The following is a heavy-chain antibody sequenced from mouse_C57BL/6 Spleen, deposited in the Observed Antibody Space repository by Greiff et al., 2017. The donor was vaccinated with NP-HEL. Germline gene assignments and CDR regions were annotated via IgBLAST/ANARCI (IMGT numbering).Heavy chain of an antibody. Sequence: VQLQQSGAELVKPGASVKISCKASGYAFSSYWMNWVKQRPGKGLEWIGQIYPGDGDTNYNGKFKGKATLTADKSSSTAYMQLSSLTSEDSAVYFCARIAYYSNYAAMDYWGQGTSVTVSS. CDR2: IYPGDGDT. D-gene: IGHD2-5*01. CDR3: ARIAYYSNYAAMDY. CDR1: GYAFSSYW. J-gene: IGHJ4*01. V-gene: IGHV1-80*01.